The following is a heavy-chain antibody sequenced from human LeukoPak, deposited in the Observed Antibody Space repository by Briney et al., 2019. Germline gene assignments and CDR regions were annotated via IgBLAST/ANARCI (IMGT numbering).Heavy chain of an antibody. CDR3: ARGLNDSWTGENY. CDR2: INHSGST. CDR1: DGSFSGYY. J-gene: IGHJ4*02. D-gene: IGHD3-3*01. V-gene: IGHV4-34*01. Sequence: PSETLSLTCAVDDGSFSGYYWSWIRQPPGKGLEWIGEINHSGSTNYNPSLKSRVTISLDTPKSQFSLKVRYVTAADTAVYYCARGLNDSWTGENYWGQGTLVTVSS.